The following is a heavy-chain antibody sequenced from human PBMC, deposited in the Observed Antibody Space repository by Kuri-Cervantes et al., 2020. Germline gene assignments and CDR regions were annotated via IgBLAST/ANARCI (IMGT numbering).Heavy chain of an antibody. CDR2: INASNGNT. Sequence: ASVKVSCKASGYTFTSYAMHWVRQAPGQRLEWMGWINASNGNTKYSQKFQGRVTITRDTSASTAYMELSSLRSEDTAVYYCARASRYFDWLSIWGQGTMVTVSS. V-gene: IGHV1-3*01. CDR3: ARASRYFDWLSI. D-gene: IGHD3-9*01. CDR1: GYTFTSYA. J-gene: IGHJ3*02.